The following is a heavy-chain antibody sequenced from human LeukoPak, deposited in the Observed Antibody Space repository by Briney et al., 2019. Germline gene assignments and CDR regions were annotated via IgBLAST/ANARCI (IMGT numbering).Heavy chain of an antibody. CDR2: IDYSGST. CDR3: ARDRDGWFYFDF. J-gene: IGHJ4*02. CDR1: GGSISSYY. Sequence: SETLSLTCTVSGGSISSYYWSWIRQPPGKGLEWIAYIDYSGSTRYNPSLKSRVTISVDTSKNQFSLRLSSVTAADTAVYYCARDRDGWFYFDFWGQGTLVTVSS. V-gene: IGHV4-59*01. D-gene: IGHD2-15*01.